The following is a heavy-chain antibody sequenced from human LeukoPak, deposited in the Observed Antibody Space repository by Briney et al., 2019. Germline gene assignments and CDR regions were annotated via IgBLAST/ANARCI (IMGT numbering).Heavy chain of an antibody. V-gene: IGHV1-18*01. CDR2: ISAYNGNT. CDR1: GYTFTSYC. J-gene: IGHJ6*02. CDR3: ARGECSSTSCYRPYYYYGMDV. Sequence: GASVKVSCKASGYTFTSYCISWVRQAPGQGLEWMGWISAYNGNTNYAQKLQGRVTMTTDTSTSTAYMELRSLRSDDTAVYYCARGECSSTSCYRPYYYYGMDVWGQGTTVTVSS. D-gene: IGHD2-2*01.